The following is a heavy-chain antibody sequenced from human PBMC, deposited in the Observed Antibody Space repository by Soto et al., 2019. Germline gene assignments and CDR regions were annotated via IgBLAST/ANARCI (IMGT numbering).Heavy chain of an antibody. Sequence: GGSLRLSCRGSGFTFGDYAMSWFRQAPGKGLEWVGFIRSKAYGGTTEYAASVKGRFTILRDDSESVAYLQMDSLKADDTAVYYCARVDCSSTSCYFIMDVWGQGTTLTVSS. V-gene: IGHV3-49*03. CDR1: GFTFGDYA. D-gene: IGHD2-2*01. CDR2: IRSKAYGGTT. J-gene: IGHJ6*02. CDR3: ARVDCSSTSCYFIMDV.